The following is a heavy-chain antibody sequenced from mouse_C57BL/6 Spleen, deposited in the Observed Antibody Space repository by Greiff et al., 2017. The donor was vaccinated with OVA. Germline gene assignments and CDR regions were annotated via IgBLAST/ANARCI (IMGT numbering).Heavy chain of an antibody. Sequence: EVNVVESGGGLVKPGGSLKLSCAASGFTFSDYGMHWVRQAPEKGLEWVAYISSGSSTIYYADTVKGRFTISRDNAKNTLFLQMTSLRSEDTAMYYCALYGNFPFAYWGQGTTLTVSS. D-gene: IGHD2-1*01. CDR1: GFTFSDYG. CDR2: ISSGSSTI. V-gene: IGHV5-17*01. J-gene: IGHJ2*01. CDR3: ALYGNFPFAY.